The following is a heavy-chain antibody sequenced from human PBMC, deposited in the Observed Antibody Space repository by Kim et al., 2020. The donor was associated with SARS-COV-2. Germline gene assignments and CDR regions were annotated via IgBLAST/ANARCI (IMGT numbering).Heavy chain of an antibody. J-gene: IGHJ2*01. V-gene: IGHV3-13*04. CDR2: IGTAGDT. CDR1: GFTFSSYD. CDR3: ARTVQGYWYFDL. Sequence: GGSLRLSCAASGFTFSSYDMHWVRQATGKGLEWVSAIGTAGDTYYPGSVKGRFTISRENAKNSLYLQMNSLRAGDTAVYYCARTVQGYWYFDLWGRGTLVTVSS.